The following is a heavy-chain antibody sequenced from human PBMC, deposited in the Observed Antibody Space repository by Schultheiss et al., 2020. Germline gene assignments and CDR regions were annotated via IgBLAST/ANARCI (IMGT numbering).Heavy chain of an antibody. J-gene: IGHJ4*02. CDR1: GFTVSSDY. CDR3: AREGIVGSTGNYFEY. Sequence: GGSLRLSCAASGFTVSSDYMTWVRQAPGRGLEWVSYISSSSSYTYYADSVKGRFTISRDNAKNSLYLQMNSLRAEDTAVYYCAREGIVGSTGNYFEYWGQGTLVTVSS. CDR2: ISSSSSYT. D-gene: IGHD5/OR15-5a*01. V-gene: IGHV3-21*05.